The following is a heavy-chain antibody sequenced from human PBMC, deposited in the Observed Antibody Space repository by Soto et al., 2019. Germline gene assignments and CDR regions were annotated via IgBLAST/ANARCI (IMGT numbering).Heavy chain of an antibody. D-gene: IGHD6-13*01. J-gene: IGHJ6*02. CDR3: AGGLVLPYYYYGMDV. CDR1: GGSFSGYY. CDR2: INHSGST. Sequence: QVQLQQWGAGLLKPSETLSLTCAVYGGSFSGYYWSWIRQPPGKGLEWIGEINHSGSTNYNPSLKSRVTISVDPSKNQFSLKLSSVTAADTAVYYCAGGLVLPYYYYGMDVWGQGTTVTVSS. V-gene: IGHV4-34*01.